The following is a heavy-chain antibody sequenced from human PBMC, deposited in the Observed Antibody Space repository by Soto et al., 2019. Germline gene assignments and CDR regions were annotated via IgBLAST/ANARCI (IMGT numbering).Heavy chain of an antibody. Sequence: QVQLVQSGAEVKKPGSSVKVSCKASGGIFSDYAITWVRQAPGQGLEWMGGIIPMFGTANYAQKLQGRVTINAAESRSTPYIELSSLRSEHTAVFSFSRGGGPGVPWGFDSRGQGTLVTVSS. J-gene: IGHJ4*02. CDR3: SRGGGPGVPWGFDS. D-gene: IGHD3-16*01. CDR2: IIPMFGTA. CDR1: GGIFSDYA. V-gene: IGHV1-69*12.